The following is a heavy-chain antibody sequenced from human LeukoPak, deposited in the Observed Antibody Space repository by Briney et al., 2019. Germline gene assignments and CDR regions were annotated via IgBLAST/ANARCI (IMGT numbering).Heavy chain of an antibody. J-gene: IGHJ4*02. Sequence: GRSLRLSCAASGFTFDDYAMHWVRQAPGKGLEWVSGISWNSGSIGYADSVKGRFTISRGNAKNSLYLQMNSLRAEDTALYYCAKDLYSSGWLGLDYWGQGTLVTVSS. CDR2: ISWNSGSI. CDR1: GFTFDDYA. D-gene: IGHD6-19*01. CDR3: AKDLYSSGWLGLDY. V-gene: IGHV3-9*01.